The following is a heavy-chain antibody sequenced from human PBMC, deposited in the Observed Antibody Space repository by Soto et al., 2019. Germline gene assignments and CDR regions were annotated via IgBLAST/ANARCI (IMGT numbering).Heavy chain of an antibody. CDR3: TKRNSGGFSSFDD. CDR1: GFTFSSYA. J-gene: IGHJ4*02. CDR2: ISGSGGST. Sequence: GGSLRLSCAASGFTFSSYAMSWVRQAPGKGLEWVSAISGSGGSTYYADSVKGRFTISRDNSKNTLYLQMNSLRAEDTAVYYCTKRNSGGFSSFDDWGQGALVTVSS. D-gene: IGHD6-19*01. V-gene: IGHV3-23*01.